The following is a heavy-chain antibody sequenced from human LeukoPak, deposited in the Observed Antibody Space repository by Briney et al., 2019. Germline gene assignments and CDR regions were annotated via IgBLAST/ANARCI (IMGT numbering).Heavy chain of an antibody. CDR1: GYTFTSYG. J-gene: IGHJ4*02. D-gene: IGHD6-19*01. V-gene: IGHV1-18*01. CDR2: ISSYNGNT. CDR3: ARAPQWLVKYYFDY. Sequence: GASVKVSCKASGYTFTSYGISWVRQAPGQGLEWMGWISSYNGNTHYAQKLQGRVTMTRDTSTSTAYMELRSLRSDDTAVYYCARAPQWLVKYYFDYWGQGTLVTVSS.